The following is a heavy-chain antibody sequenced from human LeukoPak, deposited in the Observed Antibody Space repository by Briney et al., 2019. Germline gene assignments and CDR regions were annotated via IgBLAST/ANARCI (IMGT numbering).Heavy chain of an antibody. V-gene: IGHV3-21*01. Sequence: PGGSLRLSCAASGFTFSSYSMNWVRQAPGKGLEWVSSISSSSSYIYYADSVKGRFTISRDNAKNSLYLQMNSLRAEDTAVYYCARVGINYYGSGSYFGYWGQGTLVTVSS. CDR3: ARVGINYYGSGSYFGY. CDR1: GFTFSSYS. J-gene: IGHJ4*02. D-gene: IGHD3-10*01. CDR2: ISSSSSYI.